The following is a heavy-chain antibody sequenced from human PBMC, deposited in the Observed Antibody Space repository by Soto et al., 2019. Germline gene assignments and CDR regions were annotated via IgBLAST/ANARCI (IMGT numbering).Heavy chain of an antibody. CDR3: SRLPAPGYLYYCYYMDV. CDR2: IYYSGST. Sequence: QVQLQESDPGLVKPSETLSLTCTDSGGSISSYYWSWIRQPPGKGLEWLGYIYYSGSTNYNTSLKSRFTISVDTSKNHFSLKLSSVNAADTAVYYCSRLPAPGYLYYCYYMDVWGKGTTVTVSS. CDR1: GGSISSYY. D-gene: IGHD1-1*01. J-gene: IGHJ6*03. V-gene: IGHV4-59*08.